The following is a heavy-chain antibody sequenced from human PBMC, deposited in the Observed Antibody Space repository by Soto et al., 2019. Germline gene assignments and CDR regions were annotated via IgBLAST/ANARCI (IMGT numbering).Heavy chain of an antibody. CDR1: GGTFSSYA. J-gene: IGHJ4*02. CDR2: IIPIFGTA. Sequence: GASVKVSCKASGGTFSSYAISWVRQAPGQGLEWMGGIIPIFGTANYAQKFQGRVTITADESTSTAYMELSSLRSEDTAVYYCASSPAEWLFRYFDYWGQGTLVTVSS. CDR3: ASSPAEWLFRYFDY. V-gene: IGHV1-69*13. D-gene: IGHD3-3*01.